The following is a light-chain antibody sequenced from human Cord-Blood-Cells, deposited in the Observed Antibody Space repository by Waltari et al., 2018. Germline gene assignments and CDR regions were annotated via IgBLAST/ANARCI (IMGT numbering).Light chain of an antibody. CDR3: QAWDSSNVV. Sequence: GQTVSITCSGDKLGDKYACWYQQKPGQSPVLVIYQDSKRPSGLPERFSGSNSGNTATLTISGTQAMDEADYYCQAWDSSNVVFGGGTKLTVL. V-gene: IGLV3-1*01. CDR1: KLGDKY. CDR2: QDS. J-gene: IGLJ2*01.